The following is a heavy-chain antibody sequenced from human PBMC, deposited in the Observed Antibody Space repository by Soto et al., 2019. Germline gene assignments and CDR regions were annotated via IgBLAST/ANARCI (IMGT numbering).Heavy chain of an antibody. CDR2: IIPFFKAT. D-gene: IGHD5-18*01. V-gene: IGHV1-69*13. CDR1: GGTFSSHA. CDR3: AGGGYSYGYDVDY. Sequence: SVKVSCKASGGTFSSHAISWVRQAPGQGLEWMGGIIPFFKATNYAQKFQGRVTITADDSTSTAYMDLYSLRSEDTAVYYCAGGGYSYGYDVDYWGQGTLVTVSS. J-gene: IGHJ4*02.